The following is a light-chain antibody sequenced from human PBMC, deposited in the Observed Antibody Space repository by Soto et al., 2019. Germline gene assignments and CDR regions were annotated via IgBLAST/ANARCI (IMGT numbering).Light chain of an antibody. CDR3: QSADSSGTPYV. CDR1: ALPKQY. Sequence: SYELTQPPSVSVSPGHTARITCSGDALPKQYAYWYQQKPGQAPVLVIYKDSERPSGIPERFSGSSSGTTVTLTISGVQAEDEADYYCQSADSSGTPYVFGTGTKLTVL. V-gene: IGLV3-25*03. CDR2: KDS. J-gene: IGLJ1*01.